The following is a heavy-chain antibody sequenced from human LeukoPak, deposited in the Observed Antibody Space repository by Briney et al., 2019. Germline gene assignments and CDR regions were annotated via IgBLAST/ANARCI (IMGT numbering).Heavy chain of an antibody. V-gene: IGHV4-34*01. Sequence: SETLSLTCAVYGGSFSGYYWSWIRQPPGKGLEWIGETNHSGSTNYNPSLKSRVTISVDTSKNQFSLKLSSVTAADTAVYYCARARRLVHWFDPWGQGTLVTVSS. CDR1: GGSFSGYY. CDR2: TNHSGST. CDR3: ARARRLVHWFDP. J-gene: IGHJ5*02. D-gene: IGHD6-19*01.